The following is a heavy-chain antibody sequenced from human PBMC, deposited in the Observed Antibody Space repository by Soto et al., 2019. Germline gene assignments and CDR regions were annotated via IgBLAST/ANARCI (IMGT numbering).Heavy chain of an antibody. CDR2: IYTRGST. Sequence: PSETLSLTCPVSGASITNFYWSWVRQSARKGLECIGRIYTRGSTDYNPSLKSRVTMSIDTSKNQVSLTLSSVTAADTAVYYCATGGAYYFDSWGQGILVTVSS. CDR1: GASITNFY. CDR3: ATGGAYYFDS. J-gene: IGHJ4*02. V-gene: IGHV4-4*07.